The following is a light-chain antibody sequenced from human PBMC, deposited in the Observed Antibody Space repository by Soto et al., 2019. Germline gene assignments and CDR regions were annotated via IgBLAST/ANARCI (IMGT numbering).Light chain of an antibody. J-gene: IGKJ1*01. CDR2: GAS. CDR3: QQYGSSPT. Sequence: EIVLTLSLGTLSLSPGERATLSCRASQSVSNNYLAWYQQKPGQAPRLLIYGASSRATGIPDRFSGSGSGTDFTLTISRLEPDDFAVYYCQQYGSSPTFGQGTKVDI. CDR1: QSVSNNY. V-gene: IGKV3-20*01.